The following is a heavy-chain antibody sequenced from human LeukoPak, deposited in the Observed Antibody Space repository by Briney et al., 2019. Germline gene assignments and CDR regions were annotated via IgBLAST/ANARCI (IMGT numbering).Heavy chain of an antibody. D-gene: IGHD6-19*01. CDR3: ARDQVSVAGTGIDY. CDR2: IKEDGGEK. CDR1: GFSFSNYW. J-gene: IGHJ4*02. Sequence: GGSLRLSCVASGFSFSNYWMTWVRQAPGKGLEWVANIKEDGGEKYYVDSVKGRFTISRDNAKNSLYLQMNSLRAEDTAVYYCARDQVSVAGTGIDYWGQGTLVTVSS. V-gene: IGHV3-7*01.